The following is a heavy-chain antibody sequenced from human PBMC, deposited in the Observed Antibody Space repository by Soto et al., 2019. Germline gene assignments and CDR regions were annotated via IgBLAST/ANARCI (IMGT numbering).Heavy chain of an antibody. J-gene: IGHJ4*02. Sequence: QVQLQESGPGLVRPSGTLSLTCAVSGVSISSSNWWSWVRQPPGKGLEWIGEIYHSGSTNYNPSPKSRVTKSVAKSKNQFSLKLSSVTAADTAVYYCARGQELVQHDFDYWGQGTLVTVSS. V-gene: IGHV4-4*02. D-gene: IGHD6-13*01. CDR3: ARGQELVQHDFDY. CDR1: GVSISSSNW. CDR2: IYHSGST.